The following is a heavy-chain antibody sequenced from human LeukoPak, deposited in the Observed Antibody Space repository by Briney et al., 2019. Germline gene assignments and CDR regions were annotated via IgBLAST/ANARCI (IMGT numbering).Heavy chain of an antibody. CDR1: GFTVTSSA. CDR3: AADLTTPRAFDI. CDR2: IVVGSGNT. Sequence: SVKVSCKSSGFTVTSSAMQWVRQARGQRLEWIGWIVVGSGNTNYAQKFQERVTITRDMSTSTAYMELSSLRSEDTAVYYCAADLTTPRAFDIWGQGTMVTVSS. D-gene: IGHD1-14*01. V-gene: IGHV1-58*02. J-gene: IGHJ3*02.